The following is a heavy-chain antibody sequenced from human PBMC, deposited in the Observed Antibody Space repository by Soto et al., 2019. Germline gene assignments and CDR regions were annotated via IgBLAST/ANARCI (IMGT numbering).Heavy chain of an antibody. CDR2: IYWDDDK. V-gene: IGHV2-5*02. CDR3: AHSMGYYDSSGYYYVGPFDY. Sequence: SGPTLVNPTQTLTLTCTFSGFSLSTSGVGVGWIRQPPGKALEWLALIYWDDDKRYSPSLKSRLTITKDTSKNQVVLTMTNMDPVDTATYYCAHSMGYYDSSGYYYVGPFDYWGQGTLVTVSS. CDR1: GFSLSTSGVG. J-gene: IGHJ4*02. D-gene: IGHD3-22*01.